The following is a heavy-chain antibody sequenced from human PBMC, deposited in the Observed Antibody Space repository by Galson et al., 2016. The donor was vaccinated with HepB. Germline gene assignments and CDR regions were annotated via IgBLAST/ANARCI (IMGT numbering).Heavy chain of an antibody. J-gene: IGHJ4*02. Sequence: SLRLSCAASEFTFNNCPLHWVRQAPGKGLEWVAVLSHDGVTKFYADSVRARFTISRDKSKKTVYLQMDGLSAEETAVYYCAREWELGGYFVYRGQGTLVTVSS. D-gene: IGHD1-26*01. V-gene: IGHV3-30-3*01. CDR1: EFTFNNCP. CDR3: AREWELGGYFVY. CDR2: LSHDGVTK.